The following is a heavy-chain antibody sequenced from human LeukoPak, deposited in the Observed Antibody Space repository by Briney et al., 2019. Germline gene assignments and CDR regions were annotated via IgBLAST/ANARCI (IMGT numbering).Heavy chain of an antibody. V-gene: IGHV1-2*02. CDR3: GRDRHWNQGNFDY. J-gene: IGHJ4*02. CDR2: INPNSGGT. Sequence: GASVKVSCKASGYTFTGYYMHWVRQAPGQGLEWMGWINPNSGGTNYAQKFQGRVTMTRDTSISTAYMELSRLRSDDTAVYYCGRDRHWNQGNFDYWGQGTLVTVSS. CDR1: GYTFTGYY. D-gene: IGHD1-1*01.